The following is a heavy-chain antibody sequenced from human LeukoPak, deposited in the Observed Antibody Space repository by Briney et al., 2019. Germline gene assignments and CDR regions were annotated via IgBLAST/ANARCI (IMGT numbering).Heavy chain of an antibody. J-gene: IGHJ5*02. V-gene: IGHV3-23*01. D-gene: IGHD3-22*01. CDR3: ARSRVNNYDNWFVP. CDR1: GFTFSSYS. CDR2: ISAGATST. Sequence: GGSLRLSCAASGFTFSSYSMNWVRRAPGRGLEWVSTISAGATSTHYADSVKGRFTISRDNSKNTLYLQMNSLRGEDTAVYYCARSRVNNYDNWFVPWGQGTLVTVSS.